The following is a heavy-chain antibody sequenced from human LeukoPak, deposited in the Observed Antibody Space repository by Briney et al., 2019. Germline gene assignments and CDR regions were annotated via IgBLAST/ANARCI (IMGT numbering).Heavy chain of an antibody. V-gene: IGHV3-48*04. D-gene: IGHD1-26*01. J-gene: IGHJ4*02. CDR2: ISSSGTTI. CDR3: ARRRDSGSLQHFDY. CDR1: GFTFSSYS. Sequence: GGSLRLSCAASGFTFSSYSMNWVRQAPGKGLEWVSYISSSGTTIYYADSVKGRFTISRDNAKTSLYLQMNSLRAEDTAVYFCARRRDSGSLQHFDYWGQGTLVTVSS.